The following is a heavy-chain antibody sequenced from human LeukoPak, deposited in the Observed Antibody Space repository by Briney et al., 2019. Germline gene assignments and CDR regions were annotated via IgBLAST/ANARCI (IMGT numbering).Heavy chain of an antibody. J-gene: IGHJ4*02. CDR1: GFPFNNFA. D-gene: IGHD6-13*01. Sequence: PGGSLRLSCAASGFPFNNFAMSWVRQAPGKGLEWVSAINRGSGSTYYADSVRGRFTISRDNSKNTLYLHMSSLRAEDTAVYYCAKEPRGSSSRLIYFDYWGQGTLVTVSS. V-gene: IGHV3-23*01. CDR2: INRGSGST. CDR3: AKEPRGSSSRLIYFDY.